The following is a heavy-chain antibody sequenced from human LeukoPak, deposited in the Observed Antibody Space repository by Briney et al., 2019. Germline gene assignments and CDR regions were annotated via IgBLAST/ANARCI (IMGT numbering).Heavy chain of an antibody. CDR1: GFSFSSYA. CDR3: ARSPTSWYFDY. J-gene: IGHJ4*02. Sequence: GGSLRLSCAASGFSFSSYAMSWVRQAPGKGLEWVSGISGSDGSTYYADSVKGRFTISRDNSKNTLYLQMNSLRPEDTSVYYCARSPTSWYFDYWGQGTLVTVSS. CDR2: ISGSDGST. V-gene: IGHV3-23*01. D-gene: IGHD2-2*01.